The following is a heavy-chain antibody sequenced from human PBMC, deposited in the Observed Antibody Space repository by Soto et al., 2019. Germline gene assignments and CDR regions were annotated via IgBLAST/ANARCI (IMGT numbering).Heavy chain of an antibody. V-gene: IGHV4-4*02. CDR3: SGGAGTGLYYFDY. CDR1: GGSISSSNW. Sequence: PSETLSLTCAVSGGSISSSNWWSWVRQPPGKGLEWIGEIYHSGSTNYNPSLKSRVTISVDKSKNQFSLKLSSVTAADTAMYYCSGGAGTGLYYFDYWGQGTLVTVSS. D-gene: IGHD6-19*01. J-gene: IGHJ4*02. CDR2: IYHSGST.